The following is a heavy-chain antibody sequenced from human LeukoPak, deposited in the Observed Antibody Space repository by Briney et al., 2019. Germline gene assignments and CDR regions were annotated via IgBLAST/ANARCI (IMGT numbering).Heavy chain of an antibody. CDR1: GVSFRGYD. CDR2: IKSKIDGGTI. Sequence: NPGGSLRLSCAPSGVSFRGYDMSWVRQAPGKGLEWVGRIKSKIDGGTIDYAAPVKGRFTISRDDSKNTLYLQMNSLKTEDTAVYYCTTDSNWNDAKGLHYFDYWGQGTLVTVSS. CDR3: TTDSNWNDAKGLHYFDY. J-gene: IGHJ4*02. V-gene: IGHV3-15*01. D-gene: IGHD1-1*01.